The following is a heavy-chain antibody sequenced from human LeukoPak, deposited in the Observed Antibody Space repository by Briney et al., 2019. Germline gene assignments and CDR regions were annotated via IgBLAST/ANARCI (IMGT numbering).Heavy chain of an antibody. CDR1: GGSFSGYY. V-gene: IGHV4-34*01. Sequence: SETLSLTCAVYGGSFSGYYWSWIRQPPGKGLEWIGEINHSGSTNYNPPLKSRVTISVDTSKNQFSLKLSSVTAADTAVYYCARVKGQDTAPWGQGTLVTVSS. CDR2: INHSGST. D-gene: IGHD5-18*01. J-gene: IGHJ5*02. CDR3: ARVKGQDTAP.